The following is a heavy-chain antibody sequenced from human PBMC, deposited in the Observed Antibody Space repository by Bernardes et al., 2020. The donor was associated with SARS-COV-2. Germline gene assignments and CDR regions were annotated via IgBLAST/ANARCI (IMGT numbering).Heavy chain of an antibody. V-gene: IGHV1-69*13. CDR2: IIPMFGTA. J-gene: IGHJ6*02. CDR3: ARGKPSGRYGKPELPRAYYAMDV. Sequence: SVEVSCKASGGTFSSYSLSWVRQAPGQGLQWVGGIIPMFGTANYAQKFQGRVTITADESTSTAYMELSSLRSEDTAVYYCARGKPSGRYGKPELPRAYYAMDVWGQGTTVTVSS. D-gene: IGHD1-26*01. CDR1: GGTFSSYS.